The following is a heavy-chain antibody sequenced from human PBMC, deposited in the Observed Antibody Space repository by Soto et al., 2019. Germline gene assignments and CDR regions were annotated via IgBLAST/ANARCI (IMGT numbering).Heavy chain of an antibody. J-gene: IGHJ4*02. Sequence: SDTLSLTCTVSGGSISSGGYYWSWIRQHPGKGLEWIGYIYYSGSTYYNPSLKSRVTISVDTSKNQFSLKLSSVTAADTAVYYCASTRNQSGRYDFWSGYSDTPRSFDYWGQGTLVTVSS. V-gene: IGHV4-31*03. CDR1: GGSISSGGYY. CDR3: ASTRNQSGRYDFWSGYSDTPRSFDY. CDR2: IYYSGST. D-gene: IGHD3-3*01.